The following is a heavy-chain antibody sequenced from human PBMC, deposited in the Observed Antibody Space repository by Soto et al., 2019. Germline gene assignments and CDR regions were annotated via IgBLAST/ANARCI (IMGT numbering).Heavy chain of an antibody. D-gene: IGHD3-10*01. CDR1: GGSFSGYY. Sequence: NPSETLSLTCAVYGGSFSGYYWSWIRQPPGKGLEWIGEINHSGSTHYNPSLKSRVTISVDTSKNQFSLKLSSVTAADTAVYYCARRRITMVRGVIWWFDPWGQGTLVTVSS. CDR2: INHSGST. CDR3: ARRRITMVRGVIWWFDP. J-gene: IGHJ5*02. V-gene: IGHV4-34*01.